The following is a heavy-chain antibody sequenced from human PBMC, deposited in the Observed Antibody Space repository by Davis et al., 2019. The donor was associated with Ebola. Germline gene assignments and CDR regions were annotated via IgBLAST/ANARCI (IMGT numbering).Heavy chain of an antibody. CDR1: GFTFSSYE. CDR2: ISSSGSTI. J-gene: IGHJ3*01. V-gene: IGHV3-48*03. CDR3: ARGPTVTGTGNSFDL. Sequence: GESLKISCAASGFTFSSYEMNWVRQAPGKGLEWVSCISSSGSTIYYADSVKGRFTISRDNGKNTLYLQLHSLTAEDTAVYYCARGPTVTGTGNSFDLWGQGTGVTISS. D-gene: IGHD1-1*01.